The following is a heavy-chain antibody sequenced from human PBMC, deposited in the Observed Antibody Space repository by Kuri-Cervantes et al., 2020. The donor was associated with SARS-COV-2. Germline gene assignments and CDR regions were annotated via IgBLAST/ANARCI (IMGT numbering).Heavy chain of an antibody. CDR3: ARDPTVAVHWYFDL. CDR2: TYYRSKWYN. Sequence: SETLSLTCAISGDSVSSNSAAWNWIRQSPSRGLEWLGRTYYRSKWYNDYAVSVKSRITISPDTSKNQFSLQLNSVTPEDTAVYYCARDPTVAVHWYFDLWGRGTLVTVSS. J-gene: IGHJ2*01. CDR1: GDSVSSNSAA. V-gene: IGHV6-1*01. D-gene: IGHD6-19*01.